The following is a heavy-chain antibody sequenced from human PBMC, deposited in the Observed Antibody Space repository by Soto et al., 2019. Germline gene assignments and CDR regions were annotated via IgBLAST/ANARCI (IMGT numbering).Heavy chain of an antibody. J-gene: IGHJ5*01. Sequence: GSLRRSCTASGFTFGDYAMSCVRQAPGKGLEWVVFIRSKAYGVTTEYAASVKGRFTISRDDSKSIAYLQMNSLKTEDTAVYYCTRDTLIEAAGLPFDSWGNGTLVTVSS. V-gene: IGHV3-49*04. D-gene: IGHD6-13*01. CDR3: TRDTLIEAAGLPFDS. CDR2: IRSKAYGVTT. CDR1: GFTFGDYA.